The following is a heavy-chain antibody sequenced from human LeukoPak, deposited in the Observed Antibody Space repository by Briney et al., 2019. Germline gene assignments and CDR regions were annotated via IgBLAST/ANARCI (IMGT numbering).Heavy chain of an antibody. CDR3: ATELDSSSWADY. D-gene: IGHD6-13*01. J-gene: IGHJ4*02. CDR2: INPNSGGT. V-gene: IGHV1-2*02. CDR1: GYTFINYG. Sequence: ASVKVSCKASGYTFINYGITWVRQAPGQGLEWMGWINPNSGGTNYAQKFQGRVTMTRDTSISTAYMELSRLRSDDTAVYYCATELDSSSWADYWGQGTLVTVSS.